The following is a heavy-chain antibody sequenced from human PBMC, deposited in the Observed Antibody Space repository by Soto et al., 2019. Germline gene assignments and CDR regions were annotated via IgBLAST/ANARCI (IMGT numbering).Heavy chain of an antibody. D-gene: IGHD2-15*01. J-gene: IGHJ3*02. CDR1: GYTFTSYG. Sequence: GASVKVSCKASGYTFTSYGISWVRQAPGQGLEWMGWISAYNGNTNYAQKLQGRVTMTTDTSTSTAYMELRSLRSDDTAVYYCARGDEVVVAPYAFDIWGQGTMVTVSS. V-gene: IGHV1-18*01. CDR2: ISAYNGNT. CDR3: ARGDEVVVAPYAFDI.